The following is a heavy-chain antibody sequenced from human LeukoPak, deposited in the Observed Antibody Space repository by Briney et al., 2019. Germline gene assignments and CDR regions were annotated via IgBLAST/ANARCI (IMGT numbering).Heavy chain of an antibody. V-gene: IGHV4-38-2*02. CDR2: IYHSGST. J-gene: IGHJ4*02. Sequence: PSETLSLTCTVSGYSISSGYYWGWIRQPPGKGLEWIGSIYHSGSTYYNPSLKSRVTISVDTSKNQFSLMLNSVTAADTAVYYCARSGGYSSAWGYWGQGTLVTVSS. CDR1: GYSISSGYY. CDR3: ARSGGYSSAWGY. D-gene: IGHD6-19*01.